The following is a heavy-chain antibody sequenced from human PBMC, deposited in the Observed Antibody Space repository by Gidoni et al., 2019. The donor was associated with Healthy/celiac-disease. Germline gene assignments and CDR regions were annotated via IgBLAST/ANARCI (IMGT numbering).Heavy chain of an antibody. J-gene: IGHJ5*02. V-gene: IGHV3-30-3*01. CDR3: ARDATVTTEELYNWFDP. Sequence: VQLVESGGGVVQPGRSLTPSCAASGFTFSCYAMHWVRQAPGKGLEWVAVISYDGSNKYYADSVKGRFTISRDNSKNTLYLQMNSLRAEDTAVYYCARDATVTTEELYNWFDPWGQGTLVTVSS. CDR1: GFTFSCYA. CDR2: ISYDGSNK. D-gene: IGHD4-17*01.